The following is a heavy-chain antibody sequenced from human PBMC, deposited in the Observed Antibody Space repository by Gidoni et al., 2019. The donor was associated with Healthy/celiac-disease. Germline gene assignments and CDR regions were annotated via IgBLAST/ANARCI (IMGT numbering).Heavy chain of an antibody. Sequence: QVQLVQSGAEVTKPGASVTVSCTASGYTFTSYGISWVRQAPGQGLEWMGWISAYNGNKNYAQKLQGRVTMTTDTSTSTAYMELRSLRSDDTAGYYCARRPQYGEDYYYYYMDVWGKGTTVTVSS. D-gene: IGHD4-17*01. CDR2: ISAYNGNK. CDR3: ARRPQYGEDYYYYYMDV. J-gene: IGHJ6*03. CDR1: GYTFTSYG. V-gene: IGHV1-18*01.